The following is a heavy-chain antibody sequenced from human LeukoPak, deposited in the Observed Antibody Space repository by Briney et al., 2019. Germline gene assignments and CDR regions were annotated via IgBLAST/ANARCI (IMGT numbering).Heavy chain of an antibody. CDR2: IKQDGSEK. J-gene: IGHJ6*03. Sequence: GGSLRLSCAASGFTFSSYWMSWVRQAPGKGLEWVANIKQDGSEKYYVDSVKGRFTISRDNAKNSLYLQMSSLRAEDTAVYYCAREDGYSYGYSGYYYYMDVWGKGTTVTVSS. CDR1: GFTFSSYW. D-gene: IGHD5-18*01. CDR3: AREDGYSYGYSGYYYYMDV. V-gene: IGHV3-7*01.